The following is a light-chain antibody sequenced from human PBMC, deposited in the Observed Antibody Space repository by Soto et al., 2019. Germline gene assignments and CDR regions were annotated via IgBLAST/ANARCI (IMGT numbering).Light chain of an antibody. V-gene: IGKV1-27*01. CDR3: QKYNIALT. CDR2: SAS. CDR1: QDISNY. J-gene: IGKJ5*01. Sequence: DIQMTQSPSSLSASVGDRITITCRASQDISNYLAWYQQKPGKVPKLLIYSASTLQSGVPSRFSGSGSGTDFTLTISSLQPEDVATYFCQKYNIALTFGQGTRLEIK.